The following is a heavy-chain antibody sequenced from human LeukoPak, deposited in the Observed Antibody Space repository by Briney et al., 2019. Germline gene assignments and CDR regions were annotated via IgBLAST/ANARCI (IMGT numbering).Heavy chain of an antibody. CDR3: ARVWRGDSSIDY. V-gene: IGHV2-70*11. CDR1: WFSLSTSGMC. D-gene: IGHD6-13*01. CDR2: IDWDDDK. J-gene: IGHJ4*02. Sequence: SSPALVKPPQTLTLTFTFSWFSLSTSGMCVSWIRQPPEQALELLASIDWDDDKYYSTSLKTRLTISKDTSKNQVVLTMTNMDPVDTATYYCARVWRGDSSIDYWGQGTLVTVSS.